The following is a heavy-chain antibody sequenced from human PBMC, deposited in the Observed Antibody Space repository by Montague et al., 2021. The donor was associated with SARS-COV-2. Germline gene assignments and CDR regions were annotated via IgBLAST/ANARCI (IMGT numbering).Heavy chain of an antibody. V-gene: IGHV4-61*08. Sequence: SETLSLTCTVSGGSVSSGGYYWSWIRQPPGKGLEWIGYIYYSGSTNYXXXLKSRVTISLDTPKNQFSLKLTSVTAADTAVYYCARVSLAAAATRSDYWGQGTLVTVSS. J-gene: IGHJ4*02. D-gene: IGHD6-13*01. CDR1: GGSVSSGGYY. CDR2: IYYSGST. CDR3: ARVSLAAAATRSDY.